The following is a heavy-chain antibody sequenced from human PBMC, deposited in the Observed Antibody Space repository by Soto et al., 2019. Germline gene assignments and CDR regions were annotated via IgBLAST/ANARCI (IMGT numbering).Heavy chain of an antibody. Sequence: GGSLRLSCAASGFTFSSYAMHWVRQAPGKGLEWVAVISYDGSNKYYADSVKGRFTISRDNSKNTLYLQMNSLRAEDTAVYYCAREESYDSSGYFAQTWDYWGQGTLVTVSS. J-gene: IGHJ4*02. CDR3: AREESYDSSGYFAQTWDY. V-gene: IGHV3-30-3*01. D-gene: IGHD3-22*01. CDR1: GFTFSSYA. CDR2: ISYDGSNK.